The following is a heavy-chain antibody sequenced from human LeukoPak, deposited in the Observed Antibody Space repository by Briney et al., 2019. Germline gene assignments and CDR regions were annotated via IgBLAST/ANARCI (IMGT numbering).Heavy chain of an antibody. D-gene: IGHD3-3*01. Sequence: GASLTLSCAASGFTFSSYAMSWVRQAPGKGLERVSAISGSGGSTYYADSVKGRFTISRDNSKNTLYLQMNSLRAEDTAVYYCAKVKSDDFWSGYLFDYWGQGTLVTVSS. V-gene: IGHV3-23*01. CDR1: GFTFSSYA. CDR2: ISGSGGST. J-gene: IGHJ4*02. CDR3: AKVKSDDFWSGYLFDY.